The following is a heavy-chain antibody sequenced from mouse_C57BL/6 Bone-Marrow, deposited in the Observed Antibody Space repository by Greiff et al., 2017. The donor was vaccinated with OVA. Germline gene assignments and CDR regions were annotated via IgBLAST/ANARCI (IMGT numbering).Heavy chain of an antibody. CDR3: AYGPWFAY. CDR1: GFTFSDYY. Sequence: EVQLVESEGGLVQPGSSMKLSCTASGFTFSDYYMAWVRQVPEKGLEWVANINYDGSSTYYLDSLKSRFIISRDNAKNILYLQMSSLKSEDTATYYCAYGPWFAYWGQGTLVTVSA. D-gene: IGHD2-10*02. CDR2: INYDGSST. V-gene: IGHV5-16*01. J-gene: IGHJ3*01.